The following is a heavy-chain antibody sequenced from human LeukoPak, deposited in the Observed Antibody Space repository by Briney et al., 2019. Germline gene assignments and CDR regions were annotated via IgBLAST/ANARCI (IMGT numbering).Heavy chain of an antibody. CDR2: IHHSGMT. CDR1: GYSISSGYY. Sequence: SETLSLTCAVSGYSISSGYYWSWIRQPPGKGLEWIGTIHHSGMTYYNPSLKSRVTISVDTSKNQFSLKLSSVTAADTAVYYCARKTSLWELKGGLDYWGQGTLVTVSS. V-gene: IGHV4-38-2*01. J-gene: IGHJ4*02. CDR3: ARKTSLWELKGGLDY. D-gene: IGHD1-26*01.